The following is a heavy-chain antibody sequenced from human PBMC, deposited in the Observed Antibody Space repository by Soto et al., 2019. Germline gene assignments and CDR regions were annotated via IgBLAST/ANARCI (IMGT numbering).Heavy chain of an antibody. Sequence: ASVKVSCKASGYTFTSYGISWVRQAPGQGLEWMGWISAYNGNTNYAQKLQGRVTMTTDNTTSTAYMQLRSLRAADTAVYYCAGGMTTVTEYYYYGMDVWGQGTTVTVSS. CDR1: GYTFTSYG. V-gene: IGHV1-18*01. J-gene: IGHJ6*02. D-gene: IGHD4-17*01. CDR2: ISAYNGNT. CDR3: AGGMTTVTEYYYYGMDV.